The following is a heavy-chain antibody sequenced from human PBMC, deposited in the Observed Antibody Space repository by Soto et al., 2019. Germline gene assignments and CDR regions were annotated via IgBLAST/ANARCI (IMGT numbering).Heavy chain of an antibody. J-gene: IGHJ4*02. CDR2: INPSGGST. CDR1: GYTFTSYY. V-gene: IGHV1-46*01. Sequence: ASVKVSCKASGYTFTSYYMHWVRQAPGQGLEWMGIINPSGGSTSYAQKFQGRVTMTRDTSTSTVYMELSSLRSEDTAVYYCARDGYYDSSGYCDYYFDYWGQGTLVTVSS. CDR3: ARDGYYDSSGYCDYYFDY. D-gene: IGHD3-22*01.